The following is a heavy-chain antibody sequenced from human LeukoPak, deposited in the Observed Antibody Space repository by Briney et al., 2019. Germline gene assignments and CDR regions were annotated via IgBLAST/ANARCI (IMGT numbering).Heavy chain of an antibody. J-gene: IGHJ4*02. V-gene: IGHV4-4*07. CDR2: IYTSGST. CDR1: GGSISSYY. Sequence: SETLSLTCTVSGGSISSYYWSWIRQPAGKGLGWIGRIYTSGSTNYNPSLKSRVTMSVDTSKNQFSLKLSSVTAADTAVYYCARDFSPITIFGVVMPTLDYWGQGTLVTVSS. CDR3: ARDFSPITIFGVVMPTLDY. D-gene: IGHD3-3*01.